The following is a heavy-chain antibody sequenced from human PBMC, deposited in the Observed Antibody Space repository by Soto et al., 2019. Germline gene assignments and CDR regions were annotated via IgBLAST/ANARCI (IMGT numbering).Heavy chain of an antibody. D-gene: IGHD1-26*01. V-gene: IGHV1-69*01. CDR1: GGTFSSYA. J-gene: IGHJ4*02. Sequence: QVQLVQSGAEVKKPGSSVKVSCKASGGTFSSYAISWVRQAPGQGLEWMGGISPIFGTANYAHNFQGRVTITADESTSTAYMELSSLRSEDTAVYYCARLAGSYFGPDYWGQGTLVTVSS. CDR3: ARLAGSYFGPDY. CDR2: ISPIFGTA.